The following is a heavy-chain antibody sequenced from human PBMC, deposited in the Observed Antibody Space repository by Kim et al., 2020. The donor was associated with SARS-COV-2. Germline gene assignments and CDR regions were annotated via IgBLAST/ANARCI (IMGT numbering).Heavy chain of an antibody. CDR2: ISGGGSGI. Sequence: GGSLRLSCVASGFTFNTYTMNWVRQAPGKGLEWVSGISGGGSGIYYADSVKGRFTISRDGSKNTLYLQMNSLRAEDTAIYYCAKGLGLTRQSTGGDFFVSGGQKTLVSVSS. CDR3: AKGLGLTRQSTGGDFFVS. D-gene: IGHD3-3*01. J-gene: IGHJ4*02. V-gene: IGHV3-23*01. CDR1: GFTFNTYT.